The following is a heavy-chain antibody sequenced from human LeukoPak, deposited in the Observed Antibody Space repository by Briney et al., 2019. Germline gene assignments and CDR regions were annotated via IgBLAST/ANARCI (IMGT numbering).Heavy chain of an antibody. J-gene: IGHJ1*01. CDR3: ASDSHIVVVTAIHRYFQH. CDR2: INPNSGGT. V-gene: IGHV1-2*06. CDR1: GYTFTGYY. Sequence: ASVKVSCXASGYTFTGYYMHWVRQAHGQGLEWMGRINPNSGGTNYAQKFQGRVTMNRDTSISTAYMELSRLRSDDTAVYYCASDSHIVVVTAIHRYFQHWGQGTLVTVSS. D-gene: IGHD2-21*02.